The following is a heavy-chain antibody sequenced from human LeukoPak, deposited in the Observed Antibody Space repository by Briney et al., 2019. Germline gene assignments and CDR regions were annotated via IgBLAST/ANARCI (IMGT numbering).Heavy chain of an antibody. CDR1: RFTFSNYG. D-gene: IGHD4-17*01. CDR3: AKLYGDFDY. CDR2: ISYDGSNK. V-gene: IGHV3-30*18. J-gene: IGHJ4*02. Sequence: GGSLRLSCIASRFTFSNYGMHWVRQAPGKGLEWVAVISYDGSNKYYADSVKGRFTISRDNSKNTLYLQMNSLSAEDTAVYYCAKLYGDFDYWGQGTLVTVSS.